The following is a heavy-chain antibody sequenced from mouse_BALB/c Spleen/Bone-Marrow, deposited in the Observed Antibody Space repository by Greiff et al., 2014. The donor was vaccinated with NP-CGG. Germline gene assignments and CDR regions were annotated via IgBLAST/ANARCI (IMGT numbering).Heavy chain of an antibody. CDR2: INPYNGGT. Sequence: EVQVVESGPELVKPGASMKISCKASGYSFTGYTMNWVKQSHGKNLEWIGLINPYNGGTSYNQKFKGKATLTVDKSSSTAYMELLSLTSEDSAVYYCARGYGSSYGYAMDYWGQGTSVTVSS. J-gene: IGHJ4*01. D-gene: IGHD1-1*01. CDR3: ARGYGSSYGYAMDY. V-gene: IGHV1-18*01. CDR1: GYSFTGYT.